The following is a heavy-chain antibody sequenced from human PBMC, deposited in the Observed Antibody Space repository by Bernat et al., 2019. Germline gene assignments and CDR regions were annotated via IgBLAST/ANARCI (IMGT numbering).Heavy chain of an antibody. V-gene: IGHV1-8*01. CDR2: MNPNSGNK. CDR3: AVLGYCSSTSCYARAFDI. J-gene: IGHJ3*02. D-gene: IGHD2-2*01. CDR1: GYTFTSYD. Sequence: QVQLVQSGAEVKKPGASVKVSCKASGYTFTSYDINWVRQATGQGLEWMGWMNPNSGNKGYAQKFQGRVTMTRNTSISTAYMELSSLRSEDTAVYYCAVLGYCSSTSCYARAFDIWGQGTMVTVSS.